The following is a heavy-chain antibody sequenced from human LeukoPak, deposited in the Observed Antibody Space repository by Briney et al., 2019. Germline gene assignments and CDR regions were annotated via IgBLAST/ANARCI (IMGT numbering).Heavy chain of an antibody. Sequence: SQTLSLTCTVSGGSISSGGYYWSWIRQHPGKGLEWIGYIYYSGSTYYNPSLKSRVTISVDTSKNQFSLKLSSVTAADTAVYYCARDSWFGVKPFDYWGQGTLVTVSS. CDR2: IYYSGST. CDR3: ARDSWFGVKPFDY. V-gene: IGHV4-31*03. D-gene: IGHD3-10*01. CDR1: GGSISSGGYY. J-gene: IGHJ4*02.